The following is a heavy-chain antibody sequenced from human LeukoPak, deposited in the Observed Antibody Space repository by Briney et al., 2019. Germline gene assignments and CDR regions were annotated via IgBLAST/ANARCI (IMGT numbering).Heavy chain of an antibody. D-gene: IGHD4/OR15-4a*01. CDR3: ASSPMDDGGGYYFDY. CDR1: GGSFSGYY. V-gene: IGHV4-34*01. Sequence: SETLSLTCAVYGGSFSGYYWSWLRQPPGKGLEWIGEINHSGSTNYNPSLKSRVTISVDTSKNQFSLKLSSVTAADTAVYYCASSPMDDGGGYYFDYWGQGTLVTVSS. J-gene: IGHJ4*02. CDR2: INHSGST.